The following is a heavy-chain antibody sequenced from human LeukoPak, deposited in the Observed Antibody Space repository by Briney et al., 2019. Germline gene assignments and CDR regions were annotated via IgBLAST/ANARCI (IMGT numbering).Heavy chain of an antibody. J-gene: IGHJ5*02. D-gene: IGHD2-2*01. V-gene: IGHV4-59*01. CDR1: GGSISSYY. CDR3: ARDYRYCSSTSCRMFDP. CDR2: IYYSGST. Sequence: SETLSLTCTVSGGSISSYYWSWIRQPPGKGLEWIGYIYYSGSTNYNPSLKSRVTISVDTSKNQFSLKLSSVTAADTAVYYCARDYRYCSSTSCRMFDPWGQGTLVTVSS.